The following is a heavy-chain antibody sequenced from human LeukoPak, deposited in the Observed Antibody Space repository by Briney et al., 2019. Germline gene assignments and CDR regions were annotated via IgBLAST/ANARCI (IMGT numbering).Heavy chain of an antibody. V-gene: IGHV3-21*04. CDR1: GFTFSSYS. CDR3: AKPERYGTTWYGRVDY. CDR2: ISSSSSYI. Sequence: PGGSLRLSCAASGFTFSSYSMNWVRQAPGKGLEWVSSISSSSSYIYYADSVKGRFTISRDNPKNTLYLQMNSLRGEDTAVYYCAKPERYGTTWYGRVDYWGQGTLVTVSS. J-gene: IGHJ4*02. D-gene: IGHD6-13*01.